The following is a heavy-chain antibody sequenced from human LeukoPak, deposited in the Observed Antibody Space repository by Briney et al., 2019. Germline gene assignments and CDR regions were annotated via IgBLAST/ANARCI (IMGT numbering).Heavy chain of an antibody. V-gene: IGHV3-21*01. D-gene: IGHD2-15*01. CDR1: GFTFSSYS. Sequence: GGSLRLSCAASGFTFSSYSMNWVRQAPGKELEWVSSISSSSSYIYYADSVKGRFTISRDNAKNSLYLQMNSLRAEDTAVYYCARGVGKSGAFDIWGQGTMVTVSS. CDR3: ARGVGKSGAFDI. CDR2: ISSSSSYI. J-gene: IGHJ3*02.